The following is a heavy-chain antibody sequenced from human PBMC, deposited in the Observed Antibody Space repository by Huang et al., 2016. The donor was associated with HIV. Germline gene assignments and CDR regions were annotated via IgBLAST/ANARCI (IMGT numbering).Heavy chain of an antibody. Sequence: QVHLVQSGAEVKKPGASVNISCRASGYPFSTYAIHWVRQAPGQRLEWMGWISDVIRNRQDSQKCKGRVTITWDTSATTAYMELRGLTSEYTALYFCARSPSSHLSNWNLDYWGQGTLVTVSS. CDR3: ARSPSSHLSNWNLDY. D-gene: IGHD1-1*01. J-gene: IGHJ4*02. CDR1: GYPFSTYA. V-gene: IGHV1-3*01. CDR2: ISDVIRNR.